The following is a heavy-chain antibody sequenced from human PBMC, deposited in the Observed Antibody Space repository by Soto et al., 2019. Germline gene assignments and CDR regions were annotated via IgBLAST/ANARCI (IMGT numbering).Heavy chain of an antibody. CDR1: GFTFSSYG. CDR3: ARGGGYYNILAGSYRGGYFDY. V-gene: IGHV3-33*01. Sequence: QVQLVESGGGVVQPGRSLRLSCAASGFTFSSYGMHWVRQAPGKGLEWVAVIWYDGSNKYYADSVKGRFTISRDNSKNTRYPQMNSLQAEDTAVYYCARGGGYYNILAGSYRGGYFDYWGPGTLVTVSS. D-gene: IGHD3-9*01. J-gene: IGHJ4*02. CDR2: IWYDGSNK.